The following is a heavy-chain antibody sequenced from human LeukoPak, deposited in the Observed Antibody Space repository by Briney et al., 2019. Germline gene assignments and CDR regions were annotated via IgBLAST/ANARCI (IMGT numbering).Heavy chain of an antibody. CDR3: ANRQY. J-gene: IGHJ4*02. Sequence: GGSLRLSCAASGFTVSSDFMSWVRQAPGNGLEWVSIIHSGGDTYYADSVKGRFTISRDNSKNTLYLQMNSLRAEDTAVYHCANRQYWGQGTLVTVSA. D-gene: IGHD1-14*01. CDR1: GFTVSSDF. V-gene: IGHV3-53*01. CDR2: IHSGGDT.